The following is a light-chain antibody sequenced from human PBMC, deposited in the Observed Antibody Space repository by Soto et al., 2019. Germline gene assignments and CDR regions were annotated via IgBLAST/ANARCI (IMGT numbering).Light chain of an antibody. J-gene: IGKJ1*01. CDR1: QSVSSY. CDR2: DAS. CDR3: QQRSNWPPSWT. V-gene: IGKV3-11*01. Sequence: EIVLTQSPATLSLSPGERATLSCRASQSVSSYLAWYQQKPGQAPRLLIYDASNRATGIPARFSGSGSGKDFTLTISSLEPEDFAVYYCQQRSNWPPSWTFGQGTKVDIK.